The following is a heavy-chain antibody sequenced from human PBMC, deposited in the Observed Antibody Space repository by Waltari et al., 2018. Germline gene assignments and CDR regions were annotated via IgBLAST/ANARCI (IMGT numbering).Heavy chain of an antibody. Sequence: QVQLVQSGAEVKKPGASVKVSCKVSGYTLTELSMHWVRQAPGKGLEWMGGFDPEDGETIYAQKFQGRVTMTKDTSTDTAYMELSSLRSDDTAVYYCATDLIAAANWGQGTLVTVSS. D-gene: IGHD6-13*01. CDR1: GYTLTELS. J-gene: IGHJ4*02. V-gene: IGHV1-24*01. CDR3: ATDLIAAAN. CDR2: FDPEDGET.